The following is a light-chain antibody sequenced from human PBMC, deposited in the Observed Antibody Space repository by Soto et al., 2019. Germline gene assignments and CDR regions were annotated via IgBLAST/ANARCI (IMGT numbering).Light chain of an antibody. CDR2: SAS. CDR3: QKFNTAPLT. V-gene: IGKV1-27*01. CDR1: QDISVY. J-gene: IGKJ5*01. Sequence: DIQMTQSPSSLSASVGDRVTITCRASQDISVYLAWYQQKPGKVPKLLIYSASTLQSGVPSRFSGRGSGTDLTLTISSLQPEDVATYYCQKFNTAPLTFGQGTRLEIK.